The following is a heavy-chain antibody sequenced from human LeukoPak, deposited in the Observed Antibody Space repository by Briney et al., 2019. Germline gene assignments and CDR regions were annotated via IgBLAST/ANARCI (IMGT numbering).Heavy chain of an antibody. D-gene: IGHD7-27*01. J-gene: IGHJ4*02. V-gene: IGHV3-33*06. CDR2: IWYDGSNK. CDR3: AKVIWGFGEDHFDY. Sequence: GGSLRLSCAASGFTFSSYGMHWVRQAPGKGLEWVAVIWYDGSNKYYADSVKGRFTISRDNSKNTLYLQMNSLRAEDTAVYYCAKVIWGFGEDHFDYWGQGTLVTVSS. CDR1: GFTFSSYG.